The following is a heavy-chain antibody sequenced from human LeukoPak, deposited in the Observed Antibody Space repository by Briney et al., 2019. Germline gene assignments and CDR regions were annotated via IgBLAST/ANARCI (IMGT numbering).Heavy chain of an antibody. D-gene: IGHD3-10*01. J-gene: IGHJ4*02. CDR2: ISAYNGNT. CDR3: ARDLRHNMVRGVMGPLNY. V-gene: IGHV1-18*04. Sequence: ASVKVSCKASGYTFTSYGISWVRQAPGQGLEWMGWISAYNGNTNYAQKLQGRVTMTTDTSTSTAYMELRGLRSDDTAVYYCARDLRHNMVRGVMGPLNYWGQGTLVTVSS. CDR1: GYTFTSYG.